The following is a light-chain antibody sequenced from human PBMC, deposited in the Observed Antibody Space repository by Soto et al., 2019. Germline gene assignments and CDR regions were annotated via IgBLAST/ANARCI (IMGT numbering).Light chain of an antibody. V-gene: IGKV1-5*01. Sequence: DIPMTQSPATLSASVGDRVTISCRASQSISYWLAWYQQKPGKAPKVLIYHASSLESGVPSRFSGSGSGTEFTLTISSLQPDDLATYYCQQYHDYWTFGQGTKVDIK. J-gene: IGKJ1*01. CDR1: QSISYW. CDR3: QQYHDYWT. CDR2: HAS.